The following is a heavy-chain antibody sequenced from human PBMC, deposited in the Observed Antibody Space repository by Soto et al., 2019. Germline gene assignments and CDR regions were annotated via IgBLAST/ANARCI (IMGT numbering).Heavy chain of an antibody. D-gene: IGHD3-3*01. CDR3: ARGFGGSIFGVVANFYYYAMDV. V-gene: IGHV4-34*01. Sequence: SETLSLTCAVYGGSFSCYYWSGVRQPPGKGLEWIGEINHSGTTNNHPSLTGRVTISVDTSKNQFSLKLNSVTAADTAVYYCARGFGGSIFGVVANFYYYAMDVWGQGTPVTVSS. CDR1: GGSFSCYY. J-gene: IGHJ6*02. CDR2: INHSGTT.